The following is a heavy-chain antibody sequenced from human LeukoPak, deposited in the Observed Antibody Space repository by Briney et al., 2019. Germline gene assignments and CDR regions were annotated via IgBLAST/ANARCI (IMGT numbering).Heavy chain of an antibody. D-gene: IGHD3-22*01. CDR2: IYYSGST. V-gene: IGHV4-39*01. Sequence: TETLSLTCTVSGGSISSSSYYWGWIRQPPGKGLEWIGSIYYSGSTYYNPSLKSRATISVDTSKNQFSLKLSSVTAADTAVYYCARTVSGYPPSAEYFQHWGQGTLVTVSS. J-gene: IGHJ1*01. CDR3: ARTVSGYPPSAEYFQH. CDR1: GGSISSSSYY.